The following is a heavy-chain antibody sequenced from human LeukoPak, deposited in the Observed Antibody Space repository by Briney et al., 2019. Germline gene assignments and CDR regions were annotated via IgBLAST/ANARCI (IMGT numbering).Heavy chain of an antibody. D-gene: IGHD4-23*01. CDR1: GFTFSSYG. V-gene: IGHV3-30*18. CDR2: ISYDGSNK. J-gene: IGHJ4*02. CDR3: AKEGSYGGNFNYFDY. Sequence: GGSLRLSCSASGFTFSSYGMHWVRQAPGKGLEWVAVISYDGSNKYYADSVKGRFTISRDNSKNTLYLQMNSLRAEDTAVYYCAKEGSYGGNFNYFDYWGQGTLVTVSS.